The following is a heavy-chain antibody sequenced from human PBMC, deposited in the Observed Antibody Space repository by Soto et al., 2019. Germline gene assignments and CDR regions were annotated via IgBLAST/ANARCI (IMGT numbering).Heavy chain of an antibody. V-gene: IGHV3-33*01. CDR3: ARDKGSSTVVSGISQEGYFDS. CDR2: IWYDGSNA. Sequence: QVQLVESGGGVVQPGRSLRLSCAASGFTFSIFGMHWVRQAPGKGLEWAAIIWYDGSNAYYADSVRGRFTISRDNSKNTVYLQMNILRAEYTAVYYCARDKGSSTVVSGISQEGYFDSWGQGTLVTVSS. J-gene: IGHJ4*02. CDR1: GFTFSIFG. D-gene: IGHD6-19*01.